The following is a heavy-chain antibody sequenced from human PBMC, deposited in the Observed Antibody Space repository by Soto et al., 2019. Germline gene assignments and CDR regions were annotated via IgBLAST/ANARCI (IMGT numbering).Heavy chain of an antibody. V-gene: IGHV4-30-4*01. CDR3: ARQKAMGAPFFDS. J-gene: IGHJ4*02. Sequence: PSETLSLTCTVSGGSIGSADSYWSWIRQSPGKGLEWIGYIYYSGATYYNPSLQSRLTMSIDTSKSQFSLKLTSMTAADTAVYYCARQKAMGAPFFDSWGQGALVTVSS. D-gene: IGHD1-26*01. CDR1: GGSIGSADSY. CDR2: IYYSGAT.